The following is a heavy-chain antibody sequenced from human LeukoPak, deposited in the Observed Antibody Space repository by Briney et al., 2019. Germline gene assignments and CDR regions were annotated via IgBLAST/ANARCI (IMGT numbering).Heavy chain of an antibody. CDR3: ARHAHPYVWGSYRDINWFDP. V-gene: IGHV4-59*13. D-gene: IGHD3-16*02. CDR2: VYYTGST. CDR1: GGSISSYY. Sequence: PSETLSRNCIVSGGSISSYYWSWIRQPPGKGLEWIGYVYYTGSTDYNPSLKSRVTISVDTSKDQFFLKLSSVTAADTAVYYCARHAHPYVWGSYRDINWFDPWGQGTLVTVSS. J-gene: IGHJ5*02.